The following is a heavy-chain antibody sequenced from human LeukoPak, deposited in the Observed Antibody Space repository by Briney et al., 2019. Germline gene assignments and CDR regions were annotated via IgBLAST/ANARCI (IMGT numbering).Heavy chain of an antibody. CDR1: GGSISSYY. V-gene: IGHV4-4*09. CDR2: IYTSGST. CDR3: ARAHGGGSYYESDY. Sequence: PETLSLTCTVSGGSISSYYWSWIRQPPGKGLEWIGYIYTSGSTNYNPSLKSRVTISVDTSKNQFSLKLSSVTAADTAVYYCARAHGGGSYYESDYWGQGTLVTVSS. D-gene: IGHD1-26*01. J-gene: IGHJ4*02.